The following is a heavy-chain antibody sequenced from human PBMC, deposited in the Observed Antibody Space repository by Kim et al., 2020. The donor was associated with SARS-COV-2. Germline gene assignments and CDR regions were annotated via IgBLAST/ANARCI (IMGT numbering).Heavy chain of an antibody. J-gene: IGHJ4*02. CDR1: GFTFSNYA. Sequence: GGSLRLSCEVSGFTFSNYAMSWVRQAPGKGLEWVSTISGSGDSTYYAGSVKGRFTISRDNSRNTLHLQMNRLRAEDTAVYYCARLSRSYYDTSGSFVFKYWGQGTLVTVSS. D-gene: IGHD3-22*01. V-gene: IGHV3-23*01. CDR3: ARLSRSYYDTSGSFVFKY. CDR2: ISGSGDST.